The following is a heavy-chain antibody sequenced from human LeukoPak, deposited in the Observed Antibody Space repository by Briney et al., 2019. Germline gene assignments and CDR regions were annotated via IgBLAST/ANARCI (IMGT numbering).Heavy chain of an antibody. J-gene: IGHJ4*02. CDR3: ARGSSSSHYFDY. V-gene: IGHV4-59*01. CDR2: IYYSGST. CDR1: GGSISSYY. D-gene: IGHD6-19*01. Sequence: SETLSLTCTVSGGSISSYYWSWIRQPPGKGLEWIGYIYYSGSTNYNPSLKSRVTISVDTSKNQFSPKLSSVTAADTAVYYCARGSSSSHYFDYWGQGTLVTVSS.